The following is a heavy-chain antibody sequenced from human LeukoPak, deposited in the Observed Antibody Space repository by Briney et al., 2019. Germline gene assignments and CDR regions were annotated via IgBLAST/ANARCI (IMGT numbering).Heavy chain of an antibody. CDR2: IYYSGST. CDR3: ARHLNNCGDDCYIFDY. CDR1: GGSISSYY. D-gene: IGHD2-21*01. V-gene: IGHV4-59*08. Sequence: PSETLSLTCTGSGGSISSYYWSWIRQPPGKGLEWIGCIYYSGSTNYNPSLKSRVTISVDTSKNQFSLRVSSVTAADTAVYYCARHLNNCGDDCYIFDYWGQGTLVTVSS. J-gene: IGHJ4*02.